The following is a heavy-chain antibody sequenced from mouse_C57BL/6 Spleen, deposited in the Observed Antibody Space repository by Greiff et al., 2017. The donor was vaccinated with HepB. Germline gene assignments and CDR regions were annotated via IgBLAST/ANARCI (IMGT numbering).Heavy chain of an antibody. D-gene: IGHD1-1*01. CDR1: GYTFTSYW. CDR2: IHPNSGST. V-gene: IGHV1-64*01. Sequence: QVQLKQPGAELVKPGASVKLSCKASGYTFTSYWMHWVKQRPGQGLEWIGMIHPNSGSTNYNEKFKSKATLTVDKSSSTAYMQLSSLTSEDSAVYYCARGDNYYGSSYFDYWGQGTTLTVSS. CDR3: ARGDNYYGSSYFDY. J-gene: IGHJ2*01.